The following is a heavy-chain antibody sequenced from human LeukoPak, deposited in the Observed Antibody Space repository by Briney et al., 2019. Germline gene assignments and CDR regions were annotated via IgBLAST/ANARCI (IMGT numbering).Heavy chain of an antibody. CDR2: INHDGSTT. V-gene: IGHV3-74*01. Sequence: PGGSLRLSCAASGFTFSSDWMHWVRQAPGKGLVWVSRINHDGSTTAYAGSVKGRFTISGDNAKNTLYLQMNSLRAEDTAVYYCARDSYSSGWDWGLGTLVTFSS. D-gene: IGHD6-19*01. CDR3: ARDSYSSGWD. J-gene: IGHJ4*02. CDR1: GFTFSSDW.